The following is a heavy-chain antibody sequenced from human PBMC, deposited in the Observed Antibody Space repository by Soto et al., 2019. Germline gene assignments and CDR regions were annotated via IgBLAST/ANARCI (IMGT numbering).Heavy chain of an antibody. J-gene: IGHJ6*02. CDR2: IYPGDSDT. D-gene: IGHD2-2*01. CDR3: ARHYCSSTSCYPVYYYYYGMDV. Sequence: LGESLKISCKGSGYSFTSYWIGWVRQMPGKGLGWMGIIYPGDSDTRYSPSFQGQVTISADKAISTAYLQWSSLKASDTAMYYCARHYCSSTSCYPVYYYYYGMDVWGQGTTVTVSS. V-gene: IGHV5-51*01. CDR1: GYSFTSYW.